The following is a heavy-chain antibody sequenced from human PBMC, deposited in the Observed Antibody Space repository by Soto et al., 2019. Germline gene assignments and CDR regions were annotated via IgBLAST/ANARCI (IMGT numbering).Heavy chain of an antibody. CDR1: GGSISRSPYY. CDR2: IYYNGNT. D-gene: IGHD1-1*01. CDR3: ARHGPLTNNWNQLNC. J-gene: IGHJ4*02. V-gene: IGHV4-39*01. Sequence: QLQLQESGPGLVKPSETLSLTCTVSGGSISRSPYYWAWIRQPPGKGLQWIGNIYYNGNTFYNPSLQSRVTISTDTPKGQFSLWLSSVTASDTAVFYCARHGPLTNNWNQLNCWGQGTLVTVSS.